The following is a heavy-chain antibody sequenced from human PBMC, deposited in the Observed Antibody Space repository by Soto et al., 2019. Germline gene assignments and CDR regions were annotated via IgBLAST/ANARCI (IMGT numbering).Heavy chain of an antibody. V-gene: IGHV5-10-1*01. CDR3: ARAGQSGAAAGPPFYY. Sequence: GESLKISCKGSGYSFTSYWISWVRQMPGKGLEWMGRIDPSDSYTNYSPSFQGHVTISADKSISTAYLQWSSLKASDTAMYYCARAGQSGAAAGPPFYYWGQGTLVPVSS. J-gene: IGHJ4*02. CDR2: IDPSDSYT. CDR1: GYSFTSYW. D-gene: IGHD6-13*01.